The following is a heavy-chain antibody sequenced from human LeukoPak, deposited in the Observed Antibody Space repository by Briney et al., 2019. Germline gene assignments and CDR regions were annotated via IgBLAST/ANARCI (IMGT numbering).Heavy chain of an antibody. Sequence: SETLSLTCSVSGDSITYFYWSWIRQAAGKGLEWIGRISSSGSTDYNPSLKSRVSISVDTSKNQFSLKLSSVTAADTAVYYCARDRYYYDSRGYLFDYWGQGTLVTVSS. J-gene: IGHJ4*02. CDR3: ARDRYYYDSRGYLFDY. V-gene: IGHV4-4*07. CDR2: ISSSGST. CDR1: GDSITYFY. D-gene: IGHD3-22*01.